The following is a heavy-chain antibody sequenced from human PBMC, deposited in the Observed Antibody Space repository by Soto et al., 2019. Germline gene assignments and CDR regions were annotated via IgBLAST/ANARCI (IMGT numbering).Heavy chain of an antibody. V-gene: IGHV1-18*01. CDR3: ARENSYFDY. CDR2: ISAYNANA. J-gene: IGHJ4*02. CDR1: GYTFRNFG. Sequence: QIQLLQSGAEVKKPGASVKVTCKASGYTFRNFGISWVRQAPGQGLEWMGWISAYNANANYAQKFKGRLTMTADTSTSTAYMELRSLRSDDTAVYYCARENSYFDYWGQGTLVTGSS.